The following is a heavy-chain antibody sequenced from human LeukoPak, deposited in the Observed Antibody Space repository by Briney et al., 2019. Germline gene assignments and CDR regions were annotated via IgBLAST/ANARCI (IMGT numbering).Heavy chain of an antibody. J-gene: IGHJ1*01. Sequence: PGGSLRLSCAASGFTFSSYAMSWVRQAPGKGLEWVSAISGSGGSTYYADSVKGRFTISRDNSKNTLYLQMNSLRAEDTALYSCATDIDDSNTFAPLFQHWSQGTLVTVSS. CDR2: ISGSGGST. CDR1: GFTFSSYA. CDR3: ATDIDDSNTFAPLFQH. V-gene: IGHV3-23*01. D-gene: IGHD5-24*01.